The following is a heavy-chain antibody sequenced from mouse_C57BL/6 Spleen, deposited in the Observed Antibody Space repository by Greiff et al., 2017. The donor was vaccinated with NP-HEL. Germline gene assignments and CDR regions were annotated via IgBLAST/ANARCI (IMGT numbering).Heavy chain of an antibody. D-gene: IGHD1-1*01. CDR1: GYTFTSYT. J-gene: IGHJ4*01. Sequence: QVQLKESGAELARPGASVKMSCKASGYTFTSYTMHWVKQRPGQGLEWLGYINPSSGYTKYNQKFKDKATLTADKSSSPAYMQLSSLTSEDSAVYYCARSLITTVVATDAMDYWGQGTSVTVSS. CDR3: ARSLITTVVATDAMDY. CDR2: INPSSGYT. V-gene: IGHV1-4*01.